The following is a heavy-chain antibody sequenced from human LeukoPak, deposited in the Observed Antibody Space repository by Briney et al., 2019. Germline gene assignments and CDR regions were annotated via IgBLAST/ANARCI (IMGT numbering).Heavy chain of an antibody. CDR3: TMKEPRNDAFDI. CDR2: IRSKANSYAT. CDR1: GFTFSGSA. J-gene: IGHJ3*02. V-gene: IGHV3-73*01. Sequence: GGSLRLSCAASGFTFSGSAMHWVRQASGEGLEWVGRIRSKANSYATAYAASVKGRFTISRDDSKNTAYLQMNSLKTEDTAVYYCTMKEPRNDAFDIWGQGTMVTVSS. D-gene: IGHD1-14*01.